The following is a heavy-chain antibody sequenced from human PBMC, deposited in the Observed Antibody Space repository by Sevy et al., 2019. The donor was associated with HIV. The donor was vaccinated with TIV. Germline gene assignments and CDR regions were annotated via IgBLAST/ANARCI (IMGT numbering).Heavy chain of an antibody. J-gene: IGHJ4*02. CDR1: GFSFSRYG. D-gene: IGHD4-17*01. CDR2: ISHDGGTQ. V-gene: IGHV3-30*18. Sequence: GGSLRLSCAASGFSFSRYGIHWVRQAPGRGLEWVAVISHDGGTQYYADSVKGRFTDSRDNSKYTAYLEMDSLSTEDTAVYFCAKDLFGDYCLCSVDYWGQGALVTVSS. CDR3: AKDLFGDYCLCSVDY.